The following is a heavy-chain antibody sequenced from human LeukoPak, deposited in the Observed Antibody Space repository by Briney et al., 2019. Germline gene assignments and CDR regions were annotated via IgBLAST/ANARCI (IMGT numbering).Heavy chain of an antibody. J-gene: IGHJ4*02. D-gene: IGHD5-18*01. CDR2: INPNSGGT. Sequence: GASXXVSCKASGYTFTGYYMHWVRQAPGQGLEWMGRINPNSGGTNYAQKFQGRVTMTRDTSISTAYMELSRLRSDDTAVYYCARENIRRGYSYGYPDYWGQGTLVTVSS. V-gene: IGHV1-2*06. CDR1: GYTFTGYY. CDR3: ARENIRRGYSYGYPDY.